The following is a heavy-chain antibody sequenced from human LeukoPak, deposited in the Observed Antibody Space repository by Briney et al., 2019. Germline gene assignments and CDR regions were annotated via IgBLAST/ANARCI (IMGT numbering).Heavy chain of an antibody. CDR2: INSDGSTT. V-gene: IGHV3-74*01. CDR3: AKDPTHYRVWDYYETIGLSY. J-gene: IGHJ4*02. Sequence: GGSLRLSCVGSGYTFSDFEMNWVRQAPGKGLVWVSRINSDGSTTTYADSVKGRFTISRDNAKNTLYLQMNSLRAEDTAVYYCAKDPTHYRVWDYYETIGLSYWGQGTLVTVSS. CDR1: GYTFSDFE. D-gene: IGHD3-22*01.